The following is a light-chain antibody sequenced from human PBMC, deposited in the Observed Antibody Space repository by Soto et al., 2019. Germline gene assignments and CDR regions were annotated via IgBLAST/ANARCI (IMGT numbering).Light chain of an antibody. V-gene: IGKV3-20*01. J-gene: IGKJ5*01. CDR2: GAS. CDR3: QQYGSSPFT. Sequence: EIVLTQSPGTLSLSPGERVTLSCRASQSVTNNYLAWYQQKPGQAPRLLIYGASSRATGIPDRFSGSGSGTDFTLAISRLEPEDFAVYYCQQYGSSPFTFGQGTRLEMK. CDR1: QSVTNNY.